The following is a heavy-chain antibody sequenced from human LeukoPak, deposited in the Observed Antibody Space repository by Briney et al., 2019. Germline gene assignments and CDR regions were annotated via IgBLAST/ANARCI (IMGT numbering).Heavy chain of an antibody. Sequence: SETLSPTCAVYGGSFSGYYWSWIRQPPGKGLEWIGEINHSGSTNYNPSLKSRVTISVDTSKNQFSLKLSSVTAADTAVYYCARPGAAIGKGYFQHWGQGTLVTVSS. CDR2: INHSGST. D-gene: IGHD2-2*02. J-gene: IGHJ1*01. CDR3: ARPGAAIGKGYFQH. V-gene: IGHV4-34*01. CDR1: GGSFSGYY.